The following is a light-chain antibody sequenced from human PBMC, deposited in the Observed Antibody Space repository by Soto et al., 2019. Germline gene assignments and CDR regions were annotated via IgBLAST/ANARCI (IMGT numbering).Light chain of an antibody. Sequence: EIVLTQSPGTLSLSPGDRATLSCRASQSISFSYLAWYQQKPGQAPRLLIYGASSRATGIPDRFSGSESGTDFTLTISRLEPEDFAVYYCQQYCSSPLTFGGGTKVEI. CDR2: GAS. CDR3: QQYCSSPLT. CDR1: QSISFSY. J-gene: IGKJ4*01. V-gene: IGKV3-20*01.